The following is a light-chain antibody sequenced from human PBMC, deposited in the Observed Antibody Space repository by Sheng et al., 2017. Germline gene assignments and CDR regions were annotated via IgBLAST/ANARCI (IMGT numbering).Light chain of an antibody. CDR2: VAS. CDR1: HNIDIY. V-gene: IGKV1-39*01. Sequence: DIQVTQSPSSLSASVGDRVTITCRTSHNIDIYLNWYQQKPGKAPKLLIYVASKLQGGVPSRFSGSGSGTDFTLTISSLQPDDFATYYCQQYDTYARTFGQGTKVEIK. CDR3: QQYDTYART. J-gene: IGKJ1*01.